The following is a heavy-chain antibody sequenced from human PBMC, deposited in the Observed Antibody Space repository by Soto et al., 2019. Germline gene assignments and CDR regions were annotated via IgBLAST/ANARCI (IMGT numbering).Heavy chain of an antibody. D-gene: IGHD6-13*01. J-gene: IGHJ5*02. CDR2: ITSSSTTI. CDR3: ARDNGLAGSFDP. CDR1: GFTFSSYS. Sequence: GGSLRLSCAASGFTFSSYSINWGRQAPGKGLEWISYITSSSTTIYYADSVKGRFTISRDNAKNSLYLQMNSLRDEDTAVYYCARDNGLAGSFDPWGQGTLVTVSS. V-gene: IGHV3-48*02.